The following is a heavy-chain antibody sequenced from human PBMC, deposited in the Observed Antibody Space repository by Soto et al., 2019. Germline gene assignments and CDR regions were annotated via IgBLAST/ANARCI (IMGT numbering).Heavy chain of an antibody. Sequence: PGGSLRLSCAASGFTFSSYGMHWVRQAPGKGLEWVAVIWYDGSNKYYADSVKGRFTISRDNSKNTLYLQMNSLRAEDTAVYYCARTPPDYHDSSGGGFDIWGQGTMVTVSS. J-gene: IGHJ3*02. V-gene: IGHV3-33*01. CDR1: GFTFSSYG. D-gene: IGHD3-22*01. CDR2: IWYDGSNK. CDR3: ARTPPDYHDSSGGGFDI.